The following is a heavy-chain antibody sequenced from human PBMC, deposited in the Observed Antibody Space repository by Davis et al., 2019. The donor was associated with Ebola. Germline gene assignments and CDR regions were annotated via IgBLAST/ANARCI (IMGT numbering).Heavy chain of an antibody. J-gene: IGHJ4*02. V-gene: IGHV1-3*01. CDR1: GYTFTSYA. CDR3: ARAQFPTTSDH. CDR2: INAGNGNT. D-gene: IGHD1-1*01. Sequence: ASVQVSCKASGYTFTSYAMHWVRHAPGHTLEWMGWINAGNGNTKYSQKFQGRVTITRDTSASTAYMELSSLRSEDTAVYYCARAQFPTTSDHWGQGTLVTVSS.